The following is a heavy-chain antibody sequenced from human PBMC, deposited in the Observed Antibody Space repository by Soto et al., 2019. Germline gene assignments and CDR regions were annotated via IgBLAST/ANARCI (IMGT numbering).Heavy chain of an antibody. V-gene: IGHV3-9*01. Sequence: GGSLRLSCAASGFTFDDYAMHWVRQAPGKGLEWVSGISWNSGSIGYADSVKGRFTISRDNAKNSLYLQMNSLRAEDTALYYCAKDFGSSWCYFDYSGQGPLVTVSS. J-gene: IGHJ4*02. CDR3: AKDFGSSWCYFDY. CDR1: GFTFDDYA. D-gene: IGHD6-13*01. CDR2: ISWNSGSI.